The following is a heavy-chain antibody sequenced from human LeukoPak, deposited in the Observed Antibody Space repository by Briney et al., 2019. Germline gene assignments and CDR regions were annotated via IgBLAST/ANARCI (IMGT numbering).Heavy chain of an antibody. V-gene: IGHV3-30*18. J-gene: IGHJ4*02. CDR3: AKLADTAMVNSFDY. CDR2: ISYDGSNK. CDR1: GFTFSSYG. D-gene: IGHD5-18*01. Sequence: GGSLRLSCAASGFTFSSYGMHWVRQAPGKGLEWVAVISYDGSNKYYADSVKGRFTISRDNSKNTLYLQMNSLRAEDTAAYYCAKLADTAMVNSFDYWGQGTLVTVSS.